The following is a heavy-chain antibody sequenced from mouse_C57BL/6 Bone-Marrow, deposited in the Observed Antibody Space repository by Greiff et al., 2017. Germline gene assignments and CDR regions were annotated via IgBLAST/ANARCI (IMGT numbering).Heavy chain of an antibody. Sequence: QVQLQQSGAELMKPGASVKLSCKATGYTFTGYWIEWVKQRPGHGLEWIGEILPGSGSTNYNEKFKGKATFTADTSANTAYMQLSSLTTEDSAIYYCARGRYYGSSYRWYFDVWGTGTTVTVSS. V-gene: IGHV1-9*01. CDR1: GYTFTGYW. CDR3: ARGRYYGSSYRWYFDV. CDR2: ILPGSGST. D-gene: IGHD1-1*01. J-gene: IGHJ1*03.